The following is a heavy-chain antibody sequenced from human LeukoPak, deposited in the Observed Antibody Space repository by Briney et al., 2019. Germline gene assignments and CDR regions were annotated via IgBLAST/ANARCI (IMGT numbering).Heavy chain of an antibody. CDR1: GGSISSGDYS. D-gene: IGHD3-22*01. J-gene: IGHJ4*02. CDR3: ARVSYYGSAGCSKYYFDN. Sequence: SQTLSLTCAVSGGSISSGDYSWSWIRQPPGKGLEWIGYIYHSGSTYYNPSLKSRVTISVDRSKNQFSLKLTSVTAADTAVYYCARVSYYGSAGCSKYYFDNWGQGTLVTVSS. CDR2: IYHSGST. V-gene: IGHV4-30-2*01.